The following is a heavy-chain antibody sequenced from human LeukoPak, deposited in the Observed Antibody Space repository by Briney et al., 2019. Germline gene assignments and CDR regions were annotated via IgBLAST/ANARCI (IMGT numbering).Heavy chain of an antibody. CDR2: IYSGGDT. V-gene: IGHV3-66*01. D-gene: IGHD4/OR15-4a*01. Sequence: GGSLRLSCAASGFTVSNNYMNWVRQAPGKGLEWVSLIYSGGDTHYADSVKGRFTISRDSSKNTLYLQMNSLRAEDTAVYYCARDPPAVRTNTYAWGQGTLVTVSS. CDR3: ARDPPAVRTNTYA. CDR1: GFTVSNNY. J-gene: IGHJ5*02.